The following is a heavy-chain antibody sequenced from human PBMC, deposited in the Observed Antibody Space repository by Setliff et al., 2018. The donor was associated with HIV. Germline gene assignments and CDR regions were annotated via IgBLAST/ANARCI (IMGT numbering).Heavy chain of an antibody. CDR1: GITFSSFA. J-gene: IGHJ4*02. D-gene: IGHD6-13*01. CDR3: AKDRYSSTWAEGFDY. V-gene: IGHV3-23*01. Sequence: PGGSLRLSCAASGITFSSFAMSWVRQAPGKGLEWVSAISGSGGRTYYADSVKGRFTISRDNSKNTLYVQMNSLRAEDTAVYYCAKDRYSSTWAEGFDYWGQGTLVTVS. CDR2: ISGSGGRT.